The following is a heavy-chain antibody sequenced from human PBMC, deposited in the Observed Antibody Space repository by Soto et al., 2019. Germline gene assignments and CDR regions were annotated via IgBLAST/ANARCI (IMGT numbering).Heavy chain of an antibody. CDR2: IIPIFGTA. J-gene: IGHJ4*02. CDR3: ASRIAAAGTSPFDY. Sequence: SVKVSCKASGGTFSSYAISWVRQAPGQGLEWMGGIIPIFGTANYAQKFQGRVTITADKSTSTAYMELSSLRSEDTAVYYCASRIAAAGTSPFDYWGQGTLVTSPQ. V-gene: IGHV1-69*06. CDR1: GGTFSSYA. D-gene: IGHD6-13*01.